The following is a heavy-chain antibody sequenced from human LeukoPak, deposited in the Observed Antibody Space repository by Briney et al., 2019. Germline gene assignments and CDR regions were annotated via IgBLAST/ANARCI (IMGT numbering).Heavy chain of an antibody. CDR2: INPSSDST. CDR1: GGTFSSYA. D-gene: IGHD6-13*01. CDR3: AREVDYSSSWRTRAHDY. J-gene: IGHJ4*02. Sequence: PTASVKVSCKASGGTFSSYAISWVRQAPGQGLEWMGIINPSSDSTSYAQKFQGRVTMTRDTSTSTVYMELSSLRSEDTAVYYCAREVDYSSSWRTRAHDYWGQGTLVTVSS. V-gene: IGHV1-46*01.